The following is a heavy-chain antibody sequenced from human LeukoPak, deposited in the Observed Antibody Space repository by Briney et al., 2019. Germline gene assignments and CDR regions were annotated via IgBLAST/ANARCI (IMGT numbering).Heavy chain of an antibody. D-gene: IGHD6-13*01. CDR2: INTNTGNP. CDR3: ARGRRGIAAAGRDF. CDR1: GYTFTSYA. Sequence: ASVKVSCKASGYTFTSYAMNWVRQAPGQGLEWMGWINTNTGNPTYAQGFTGRFVFSLDTSVSTAYLQISSLKAEDTAVYYCARGRRGIAAAGRDFWGQGTLVTVSS. V-gene: IGHV7-4-1*02. J-gene: IGHJ4*02.